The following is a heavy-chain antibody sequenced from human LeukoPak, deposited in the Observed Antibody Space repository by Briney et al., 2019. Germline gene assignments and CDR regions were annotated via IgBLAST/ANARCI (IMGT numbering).Heavy chain of an antibody. J-gene: IGHJ5*02. CDR1: GYTFTGYY. CDR3: ARDLYDSSGYYWDWFDP. D-gene: IGHD3-22*01. Sequence: ASVKVSCKASGYTFTGYYMHWVRQAPGQGLEWMGWINPNSGGTNYAQKFQGRVTMTRDTSISTAYMELSSLRSEDTAVYYCARDLYDSSGYYWDWFDPWGQGTLVTVSS. V-gene: IGHV1-2*02. CDR2: INPNSGGT.